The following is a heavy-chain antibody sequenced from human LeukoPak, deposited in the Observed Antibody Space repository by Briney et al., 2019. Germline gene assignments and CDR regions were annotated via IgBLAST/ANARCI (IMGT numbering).Heavy chain of an antibody. CDR1: GFTFSSHA. D-gene: IGHD1-26*01. J-gene: IGHJ4*02. CDR2: ISRNGDST. Sequence: GGSLRLSCAASGFTFSSHAMHWVRRAPGKGLELVSSISRNGDSTGYGNSVKGRFTISRDNSKNTLYLQMGSLRTEDMAIYYCARDRGGSYSAIDYWGQGTLVTVSS. CDR3: ARDRGGSYSAIDY. V-gene: IGHV3-64*01.